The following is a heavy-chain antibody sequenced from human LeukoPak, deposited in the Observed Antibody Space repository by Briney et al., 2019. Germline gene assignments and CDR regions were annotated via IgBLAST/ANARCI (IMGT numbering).Heavy chain of an antibody. CDR2: IRYDGSEK. V-gene: IGHV3-30*02. D-gene: IGHD3-10*01. CDR1: GFTFSNYG. Sequence: GGSLRLSCTASGFTFSNYGMHWVRQAPGKGLEWVAFIRYDGSEKYYADSVKGRITISRDNSKNTQYVQMNSLRAEDTAVYYCAKGKDYYLDYWGQGTLVTVSS. J-gene: IGHJ4*02. CDR3: AKGKDYYLDY.